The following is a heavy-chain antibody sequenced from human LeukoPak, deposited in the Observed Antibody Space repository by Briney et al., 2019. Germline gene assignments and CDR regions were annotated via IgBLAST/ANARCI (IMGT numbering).Heavy chain of an antibody. CDR1: GFTFGDYH. J-gene: IGHJ2*01. CDR3: ARDISKGSNWPGYTDL. D-gene: IGHD2-2*01. CDR2: ISSSGSTI. V-gene: IGHV3-11*01. Sequence: PGGSLRLSCAASGFTFGDYHMSWVRQAPGKGLEWISYISSSGSTIYYADSVEGRFTISRDNAKNSLYLQLNSLRAEDSAFYYCARDISKGSNWPGYTDLWGRGTLVTVSS.